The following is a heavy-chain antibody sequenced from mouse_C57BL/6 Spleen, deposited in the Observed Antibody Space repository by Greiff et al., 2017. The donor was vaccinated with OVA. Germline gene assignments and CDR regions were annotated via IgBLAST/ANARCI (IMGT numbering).Heavy chain of an antibody. D-gene: IGHD1-1*01. J-gene: IGHJ2*01. Sequence: EVMLVESGGDLVKPGGSLKLPCAAFGFPFSSNGMSWFRQTPDKRLEWVATISSGGSYTYYPDSVKGRFTISRDNAKNTLYLQMSSLKSEDTAMYYCARHNYGSRGDYFDYWGQGTTLTVSS. CDR3: ARHNYGSRGDYFDY. V-gene: IGHV5-6*02. CDR2: ISSGGSYT. CDR1: GFPFSSNG.